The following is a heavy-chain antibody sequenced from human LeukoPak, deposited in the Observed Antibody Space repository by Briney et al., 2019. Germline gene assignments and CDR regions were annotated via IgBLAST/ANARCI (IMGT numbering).Heavy chain of an antibody. V-gene: IGHV3-21*01. CDR2: ISSSSSYI. CDR3: ARIPAAAGRGY. D-gene: IGHD6-13*01. CDR1: GFTFSSYS. Sequence: GGSLRLSCAASGFTFSSYSMNWVRQAPGKGLEWVSSISSSSSYIYYADSVKGRFTISRDNAKNSLYLQMNSPRAEDTAVYYCARIPAAAGRGYWGQGTLVTVSS. J-gene: IGHJ4*02.